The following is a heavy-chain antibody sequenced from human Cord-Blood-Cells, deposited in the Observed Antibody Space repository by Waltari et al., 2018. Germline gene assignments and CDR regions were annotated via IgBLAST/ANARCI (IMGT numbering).Heavy chain of an antibody. V-gene: IGHV4-59*01. CDR2: IYYSGST. D-gene: IGHD6-6*01. CDR3: ARPSGSIAARLAFDI. Sequence: QVQLQESGPGLVKPSETLSLTCTVSGGSISRYYWSWIRQPPGKGLEWIGYIYYSGSTNYNPSLKSRVTISVDTSKNQFSLKLSSVTAADTAGYYCARPSGSIAARLAFDIWGQGTMVTVSS. CDR1: GGSISRYY. J-gene: IGHJ3*02.